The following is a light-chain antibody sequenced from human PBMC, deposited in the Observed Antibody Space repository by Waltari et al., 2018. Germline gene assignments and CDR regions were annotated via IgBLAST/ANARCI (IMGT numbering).Light chain of an antibody. J-gene: IGKJ4*01. CDR1: ENIANY. CDR3: QQYDNLPLT. V-gene: IGKV1-39*01. Sequence: DIQMTQAPSSLSASIGDRVIITCRASENIANYVSWYRQKPGTAPELLIYRISSLQSGVPSRFSGGGSGTDFTLTISRLQPEDIATYYCQQYDNLPLTFGGGTKVEIK. CDR2: RIS.